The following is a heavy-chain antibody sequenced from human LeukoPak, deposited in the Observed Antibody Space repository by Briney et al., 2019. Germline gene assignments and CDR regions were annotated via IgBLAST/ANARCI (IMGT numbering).Heavy chain of an antibody. CDR2: IYYSGST. CDR3: ARGRSRRYGSEAAYYYYMDV. Sequence: SETLSLTCTVSGGSISSSTYYWGWIRQPPGKGLEWIGSIYYSGSTYYNPSLKSRVTISVDTSKNQFSLKLSSVTAADTAVYYCARGRSRRYGSEAAYYYYMDVWGKGTTVTVSS. D-gene: IGHD3-10*01. V-gene: IGHV4-39*07. J-gene: IGHJ6*03. CDR1: GGSISSSTYY.